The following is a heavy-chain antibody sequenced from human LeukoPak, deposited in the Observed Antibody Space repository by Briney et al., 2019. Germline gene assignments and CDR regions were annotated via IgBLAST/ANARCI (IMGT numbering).Heavy chain of an antibody. V-gene: IGHV1-18*01. Sequence: ASVKVSCKASGYTFTSYGISWVRQAPGQGLEWMGWISAYNGDTIYAQKYQGRVTMTTDTSTSTAYMELSSLRSEDTAVYYCARDVPGGGNRNFDYWGQGTLVTVSS. CDR3: ARDVPGGGNRNFDY. J-gene: IGHJ4*02. CDR1: GYTFTSYG. CDR2: ISAYNGDT. D-gene: IGHD4-23*01.